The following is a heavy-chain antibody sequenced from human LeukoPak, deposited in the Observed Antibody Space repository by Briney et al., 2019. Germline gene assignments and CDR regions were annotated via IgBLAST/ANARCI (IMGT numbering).Heavy chain of an antibody. Sequence: PSEALSLTCTVSGGSVSSSSHYWNWIRQPPGKGLEWIGSIYYSGSTNHNPSLQSRVTISVDTSKIQFSLRLSSVTAADTAMYYCARRDCSGGSCYFQPWGQGTLVTVSS. D-gene: IGHD2-15*01. V-gene: IGHV4-39*01. CDR2: IYYSGST. CDR3: ARRDCSGGSCYFQP. J-gene: IGHJ1*01. CDR1: GGSVSSSSHY.